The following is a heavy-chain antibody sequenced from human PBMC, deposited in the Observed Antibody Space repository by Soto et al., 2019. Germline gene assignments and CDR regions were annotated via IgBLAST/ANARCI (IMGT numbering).Heavy chain of an antibody. J-gene: IGHJ6*02. CDR3: ARGGYSYGYCHYGMDV. V-gene: IGHV1-8*01. CDR1: GYTFTSYD. D-gene: IGHD5-18*01. CDR2: MNPNSGNT. Sequence: ASVKVSCKASGYTFTSYDINWVRQATGQGLEWMGWMNPNSGNTGYAQKFQGRVTMTRNTSISTAYMELSSLRSEDTAVYYCARGGYSYGYCHYGMDVWGQGTTVTVSS.